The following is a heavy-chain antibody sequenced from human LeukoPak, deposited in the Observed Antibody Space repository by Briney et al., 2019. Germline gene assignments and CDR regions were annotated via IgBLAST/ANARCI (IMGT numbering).Heavy chain of an antibody. D-gene: IGHD2-2*01. CDR2: IMQDGSEQ. Sequence: GGSLRLSCAASGFTFRSYWMSWVRQAPGKGLEWVANIMQDGSEQYYVDSVKGRFTISRDNARNSLYLRMNSLRAEDSAVYYCARDVHCSTTTCYGGDYWGQGTLVTVSS. CDR1: GFTFRSYW. J-gene: IGHJ4*02. V-gene: IGHV3-7*01. CDR3: ARDVHCSTTTCYGGDY.